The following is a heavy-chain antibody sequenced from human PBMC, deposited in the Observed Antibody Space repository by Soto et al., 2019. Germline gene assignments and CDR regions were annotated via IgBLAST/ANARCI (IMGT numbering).Heavy chain of an antibody. CDR1: GGSFSGYY. D-gene: IGHD2-8*02. J-gene: IGHJ4*02. CDR3: ARDNITGLFDY. V-gene: IGHV4-34*01. Sequence: PSETLSLTCAVYGGSFSGYYWTWIRQPPGTGLEWIGEINHSGSTNYNPSLKGRVTISVDTSKNQFSLKLTSVTAADTAVYYCARDNITGLFDYWGQGTLVTVSS. CDR2: INHSGST.